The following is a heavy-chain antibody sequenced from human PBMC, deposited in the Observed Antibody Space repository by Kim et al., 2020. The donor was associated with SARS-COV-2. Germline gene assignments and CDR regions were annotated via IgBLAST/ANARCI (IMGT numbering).Heavy chain of an antibody. D-gene: IGHD5-12*01. Sequence: GGSLRLSCAASGFTFSSFWMHWVRQAPGKGLVWVSRIKSDGSSTSYADSVKGRFTISRDNAKNTLYLQMNSLRAEYTAVYYCARDIVADYWGQGTLVTVSS. J-gene: IGHJ4*02. CDR3: ARDIVADY. CDR1: GFTFSSFW. CDR2: IKSDGSST. V-gene: IGHV3-74*01.